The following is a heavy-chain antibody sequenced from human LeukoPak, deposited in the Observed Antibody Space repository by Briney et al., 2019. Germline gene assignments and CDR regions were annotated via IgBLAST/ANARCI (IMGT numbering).Heavy chain of an antibody. J-gene: IGHJ4*02. V-gene: IGHV3-30*04. D-gene: IGHD1-26*01. CDR2: ISYDGSNK. Sequence: GRSLRLSCAASGFTFSSYAMHWVRQAPGKGLEWVAVISYDGSNKYYADSVKGRFTISRDNSKNTLYLQMNSLRAEDTAVYYCARDTMYQVGATLAVWGQGTLVTVSS. CDR3: ARDTMYQVGATLAV. CDR1: GFTFSSYA.